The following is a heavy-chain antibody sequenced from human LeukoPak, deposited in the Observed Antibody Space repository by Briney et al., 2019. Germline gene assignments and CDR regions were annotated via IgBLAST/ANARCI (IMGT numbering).Heavy chain of an antibody. V-gene: IGHV3-7*01. Sequence: GGSLRLSCAASGFTFSGHSMTWVRQAPGKGLEWVANINQDGRGIYYVDSVKGRFSISRDNTNNLLYLQMNSLRAEDTAMYFCARDSYRSLDYWGQGTLVTVSS. D-gene: IGHD4-11*01. CDR2: INQDGRGI. CDR1: GFTFSGHS. J-gene: IGHJ4*02. CDR3: ARDSYRSLDY.